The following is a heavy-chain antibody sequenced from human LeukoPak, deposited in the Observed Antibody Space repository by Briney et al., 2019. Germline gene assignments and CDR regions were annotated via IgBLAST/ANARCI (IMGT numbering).Heavy chain of an antibody. J-gene: IGHJ3*02. CDR2: INWNGGST. Sequence: GGSLRLSCAASGFTFDDYGMSWVRQAPGKGLEWVSGINWNGGSTGYADSVKGGFTISRDNAKNSLYLQMNSLRAEDTALYYCAREPYGSGSYGAFDIWGQGTMVTVSS. D-gene: IGHD3-10*01. V-gene: IGHV3-20*04. CDR1: GFTFDDYG. CDR3: AREPYGSGSYGAFDI.